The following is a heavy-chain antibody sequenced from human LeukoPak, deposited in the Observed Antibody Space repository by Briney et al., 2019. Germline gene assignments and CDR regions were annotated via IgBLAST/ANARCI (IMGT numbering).Heavy chain of an antibody. CDR2: FGRSGSDT. Sequence: GGSLRLSCAASGFTFGTSAMSWVRQAPGKGPEWVSTFGRSGSDTYYSDSLKGRFTIFRDNSKNTLYLQMNSLRDEDTAVYYCAKGSLGSWYYFDYWGQGTLVTVSS. CDR1: GFTFGTSA. D-gene: IGHD6-13*01. J-gene: IGHJ4*02. V-gene: IGHV3-23*01. CDR3: AKGSLGSWYYFDY.